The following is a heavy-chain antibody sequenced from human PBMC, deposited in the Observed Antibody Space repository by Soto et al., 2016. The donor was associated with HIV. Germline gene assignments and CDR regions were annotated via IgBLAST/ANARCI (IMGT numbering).Heavy chain of an antibody. CDR1: GGTVGITTYY. CDR2: IYSTGST. V-gene: IGHV4-39*01. D-gene: IGHD4-17*01. J-gene: IGHJ5*02. CDR3: ARHPPVYGAYP. Sequence: QPQLQESGPGLVKPSETLSLACTVSGGTVGITTYYWGWIRQPPGKGLEWIGAIYSTGSTYYNPSLKSRVTISIDTTKNQFSLRVASVTAADTAMYYCARHPPVYGAYPWGLGTLVIVSS.